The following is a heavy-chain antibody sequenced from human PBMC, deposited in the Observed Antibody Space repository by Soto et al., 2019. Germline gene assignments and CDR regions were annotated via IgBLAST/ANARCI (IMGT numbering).Heavy chain of an antibody. D-gene: IGHD3-22*01. CDR2: IYSGGST. CDR3: ARAPYDKYAFDI. J-gene: IGHJ3*02. V-gene: IGHV3-53*01. Sequence: GGSLRLSCAASGFTVSSNYMSWVRQAPGKGLEWVSVIYSGGSTYYADSVKGRFTISRDNSKNTLYLQMNSLRAEGTAVYYCARAPYDKYAFDIWGQGTMVTVS. CDR1: GFTVSSNY.